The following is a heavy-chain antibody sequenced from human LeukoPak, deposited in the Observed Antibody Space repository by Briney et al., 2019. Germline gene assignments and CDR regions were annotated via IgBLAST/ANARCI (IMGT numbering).Heavy chain of an antibody. CDR1: GFTFSSYS. D-gene: IGHD6-13*01. CDR3: ARDRGYSSSWLRPPYYYYGMDV. J-gene: IGHJ6*02. CDR2: ISSSSSYI. V-gene: IGHV3-21*04. Sequence: GGSLRLSCVASGFTFSSYSMNWVRQAPGKGLEWVSSISSSSSYIYYADSVKGRFTISRDNAKNSLYLQMNSLRAEDTAVYYCARDRGYSSSWLRPPYYYYGMDVWGQGTTVTVSS.